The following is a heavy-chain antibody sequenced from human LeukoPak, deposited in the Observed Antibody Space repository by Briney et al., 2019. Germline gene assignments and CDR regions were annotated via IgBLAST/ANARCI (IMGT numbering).Heavy chain of an antibody. D-gene: IGHD1-26*01. J-gene: IGHJ4*02. CDR2: INHSVST. CDR3: TYSGSNYPDY. V-gene: IGHV4-34*01. CDR1: GGSLSVYY. Sequence: PSDTLSLTCAVYGGSLSVYYWSWIRQSPGKGLEWIGEINHSVSTNYNPSLKSRSTISVKTSKTHFSLKLGSVIPADTAVFYVTYSGSNYPDYWGKGTLVTVSS.